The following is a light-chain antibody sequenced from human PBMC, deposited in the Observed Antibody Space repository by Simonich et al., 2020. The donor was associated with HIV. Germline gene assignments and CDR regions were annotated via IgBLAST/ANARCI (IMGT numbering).Light chain of an antibody. CDR3: QQYYSTPPIT. V-gene: IGKV4-1*01. J-gene: IGKJ5*01. CDR2: LAS. Sequence: DIVIMQSPDSLAVSLGERATINCKSSQSVLYRSNNKNYLAWYQQKPGQPPKLLIYLASTRESGVPDRFSGSGSGTDFTLTISSLQAEDVAVYYCQQYYSTPPITFGQGTRLEIK. CDR1: QSVLYRSNNKNY.